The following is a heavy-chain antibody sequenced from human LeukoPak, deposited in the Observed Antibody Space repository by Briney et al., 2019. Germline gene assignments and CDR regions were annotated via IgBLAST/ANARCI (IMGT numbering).Heavy chain of an antibody. J-gene: IGHJ6*03. CDR1: GFTFTGYY. V-gene: IGHV1-2*02. D-gene: IGHD2-15*01. Sequence: ASVKVSCKASGFTFTGYYMYWVRQAPGQGLEWVGWMNPNSGDTNYAQKFQGRVTMTRDTSISTAYMELSRLRSDDTAVYYCARDRGVDYCSGGSCSHYYYYMDVWGKGTTVTISS. CDR2: MNPNSGDT. CDR3: ARDRGVDYCSGGSCSHYYYYMDV.